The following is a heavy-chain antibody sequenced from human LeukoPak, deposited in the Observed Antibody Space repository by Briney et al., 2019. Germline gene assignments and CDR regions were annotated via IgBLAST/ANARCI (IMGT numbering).Heavy chain of an antibody. J-gene: IGHJ6*03. Sequence: SETLSLTCTVSGGSISSYYWSWIRQPPGKGLEWIGYIYYSGGTNYNPSLKSRVTISVDTSKNQFSLKLSSVTAADTAVYYCARVPVAGIYYYYYMDVWGKGTTVTVSS. CDR3: ARVPVAGIYYYYYMDV. CDR2: IYYSGGT. D-gene: IGHD6-19*01. CDR1: GGSISSYY. V-gene: IGHV4-59*01.